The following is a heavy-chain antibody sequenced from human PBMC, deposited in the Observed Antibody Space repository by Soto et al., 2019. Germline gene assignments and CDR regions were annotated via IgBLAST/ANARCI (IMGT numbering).Heavy chain of an antibody. D-gene: IGHD3-22*01. CDR1: GGSISSSNW. Sequence: QVQLQESGPGLVKPSGTLSLTCAVSGGSISSSNWWSWVRQPPGKGLEWIGEIYHSGSTNYNPSLKSRVTISVDKSKNQFSLKLSSVTAADTAVYYCATRLPRRATMILGYFDLWGRGTLVTVSS. CDR3: ATRLPRRATMILGYFDL. V-gene: IGHV4-4*02. J-gene: IGHJ2*01. CDR2: IYHSGST.